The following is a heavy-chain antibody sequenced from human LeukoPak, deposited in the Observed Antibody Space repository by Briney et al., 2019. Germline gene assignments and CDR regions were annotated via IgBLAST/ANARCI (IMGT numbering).Heavy chain of an antibody. Sequence: GGSLRLSCAASGFTFSSYGMHWVRQAPGKGLEWVAVISYDGSNKYYADSVKGRFTISRDNSKNTLYLQMNSLRAEDTAVYYCAKDPSYGEGGYFDYWGQGTLVTVSS. CDR2: ISYDGSNK. CDR3: AKDPSYGEGGYFDY. V-gene: IGHV3-30*18. D-gene: IGHD5-18*01. CDR1: GFTFSSYG. J-gene: IGHJ4*02.